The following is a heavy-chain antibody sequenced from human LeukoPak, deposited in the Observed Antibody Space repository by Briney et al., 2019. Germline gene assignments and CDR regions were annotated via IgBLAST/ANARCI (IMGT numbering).Heavy chain of an antibody. D-gene: IGHD3-10*01. J-gene: IGHJ4*02. CDR1: GFTFSSYW. CDR2: ISQDGSGK. V-gene: IGHV3-7*01. CDR3: ARILRGGDFDY. Sequence: PGGSLRLSCAASGFTFSSYWMNWARQAPGKGLEWVADISQDGSGKYYADSVKGRFTISRDNAENSLYLQTNSLRAEDTAVYYCARILRGGDFDYWGQGTLVTVSS.